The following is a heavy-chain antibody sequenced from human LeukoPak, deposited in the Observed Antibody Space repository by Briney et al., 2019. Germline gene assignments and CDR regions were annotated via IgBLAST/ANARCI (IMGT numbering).Heavy chain of an antibody. CDR2: ISGSGGST. J-gene: IGHJ4*02. V-gene: IGHV3-23*01. Sequence: GGSLRLSCAASGFTFSSYGVSWVRQAPGKGLEWVSAISGSGGSTYYADSVKGRFTISRDNSKNTLYLQMNSLRAEDTAVYYCAKDRWGGSSGWSLDYWGQGTLVTVSS. CDR1: GFTFSSYG. D-gene: IGHD6-19*01. CDR3: AKDRWGGSSGWSLDY.